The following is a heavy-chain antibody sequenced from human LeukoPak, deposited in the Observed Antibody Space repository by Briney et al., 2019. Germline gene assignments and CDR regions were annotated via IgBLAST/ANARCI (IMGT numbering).Heavy chain of an antibody. CDR3: ARDDVWSGSYSNFDY. D-gene: IGHD1-26*01. CDR2: MNPNSGNT. Sequence: ASVKVSCKASGYTFTSYDINWVRQATGQGLEWMGWMNPNSGNTGYAQKFQGRVTMTRDTSISTAYMELSRLRSDDTAVYYCARDDVWSGSYSNFDYWGQGTLVTVSS. V-gene: IGHV1-8*01. J-gene: IGHJ4*02. CDR1: GYTFTSYD.